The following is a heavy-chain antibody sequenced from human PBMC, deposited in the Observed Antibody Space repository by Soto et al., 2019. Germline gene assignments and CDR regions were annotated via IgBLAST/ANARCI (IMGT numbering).Heavy chain of an antibody. CDR3: ARHFGGYSYGYVFVS. CDR2: ILYTGST. V-gene: IGHV4-39*01. J-gene: IGHJ4*02. CDR1: GDSISSSSYY. Sequence: QLQLQESGPGLVKPSETLSLMCTVSGDSISSSSYYWGWVRQPPGKGLEWIGSILYTGSTFYNPSLYSRVTISVDTSKNQFSLKMSSVTAADTAVYYCARHFGGYSYGYVFVSWGQGSLVTVSS. D-gene: IGHD5-18*01.